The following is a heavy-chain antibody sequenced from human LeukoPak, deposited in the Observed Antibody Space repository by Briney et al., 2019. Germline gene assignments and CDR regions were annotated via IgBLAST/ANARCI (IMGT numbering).Heavy chain of an antibody. D-gene: IGHD5-12*01. CDR1: GFTFSSYE. J-gene: IGHJ4*02. CDR3: ARQIYLGKIIVATTNYFDY. V-gene: IGHV3-48*03. Sequence: GGSLRLSCAVSGFTFSSYEMNWVRQAPGKGLEWVSYISSSGSTIYYADSVKGRFTISRDNAKNSLYLQMNSLRAEDTAVYYCARQIYLGKIIVATTNYFDYWGQGTLVTVSS. CDR2: ISSSGSTI.